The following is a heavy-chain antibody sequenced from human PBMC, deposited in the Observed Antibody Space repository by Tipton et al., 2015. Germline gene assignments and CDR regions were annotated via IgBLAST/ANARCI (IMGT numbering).Heavy chain of an antibody. Sequence: QSGPEVKKPGSSVRVSCKASGGTLNRYGINWVRQAPGQGLEWVGGIITLFGTANYAEKFQGRLTITAEESTSTAYMELSSLESDDTGVYYCASPERGGAYDIWGQGTMVTVSS. V-gene: IGHV1-69*01. CDR3: ASPERGGAYDI. D-gene: IGHD3-16*01. J-gene: IGHJ3*02. CDR2: IITLFGTA. CDR1: GGTLNRYG.